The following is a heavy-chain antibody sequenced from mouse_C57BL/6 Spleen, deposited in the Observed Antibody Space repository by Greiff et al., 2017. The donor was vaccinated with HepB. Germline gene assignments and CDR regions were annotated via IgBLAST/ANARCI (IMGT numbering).Heavy chain of an antibody. D-gene: IGHD1-1*01. CDR1: GYSFTDYN. J-gene: IGHJ4*01. Sequence: EVHLVESGPELVKPGASVKISCKASGYSFTDYNMNWVKQSNGKSLEWIGVINPNYGTTSYNQKFKGKATLTVDQSSSTAYMQLNSLTSEDSAVYYCARWDYYGSSYAYAMDYWGQGTSVTVSS. CDR3: ARWDYYGSSYAYAMDY. CDR2: INPNYGTT. V-gene: IGHV1-39*01.